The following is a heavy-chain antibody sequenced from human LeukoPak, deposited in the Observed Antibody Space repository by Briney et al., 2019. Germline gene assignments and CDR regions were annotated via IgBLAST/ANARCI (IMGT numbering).Heavy chain of an antibody. CDR2: ISSSSSTI. CDR3: ARLVVPAADDAFDI. V-gene: IGHV3-48*01. Sequence: GGSLRLSCAASGFTFSSYSMNWVRQAPGKGLEWVSYISSSSSTIYYADSVKGRFTISRDNAKNSLYLQMNSLRAEDTAVYYCARLVVPAADDAFDIWGQGTMVTVSS. D-gene: IGHD2-2*01. J-gene: IGHJ3*02. CDR1: GFTFSSYS.